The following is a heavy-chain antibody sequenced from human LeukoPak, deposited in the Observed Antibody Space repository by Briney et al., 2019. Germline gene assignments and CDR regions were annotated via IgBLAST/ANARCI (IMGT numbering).Heavy chain of an antibody. J-gene: IGHJ4*02. Sequence: AXVKVXCKVSGYTLTELSMHWVRQAPGKGLEWMGGFDPEDGETIYAQKFQGRVTMTEDTSTDTAYMELSSLRSEDMAVYYCARAVKYRSGPLTDLLPYYFDYWGQGTLVTVSS. D-gene: IGHD6-19*01. CDR2: FDPEDGET. V-gene: IGHV1-24*01. CDR3: ARAVKYRSGPLTDLLPYYFDY. CDR1: GYTLTELS.